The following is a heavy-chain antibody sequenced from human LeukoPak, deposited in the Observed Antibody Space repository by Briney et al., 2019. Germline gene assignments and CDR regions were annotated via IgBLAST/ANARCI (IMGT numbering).Heavy chain of an antibody. D-gene: IGHD2-8*01. Sequence: SQTLSLTCTVSGGSISSGGYYWSWLRQHPGQGLEWLGYIYYSGSTNYNPSLKSRVTISVDTSKNQFSLKLSSVTAADTGVYYCAIMTNYYYGMDGWGQGTTVTVSS. CDR3: AIMTNYYYGMDG. J-gene: IGHJ6*02. CDR1: GGSISSGGYY. CDR2: IYYSGST. V-gene: IGHV4-61*08.